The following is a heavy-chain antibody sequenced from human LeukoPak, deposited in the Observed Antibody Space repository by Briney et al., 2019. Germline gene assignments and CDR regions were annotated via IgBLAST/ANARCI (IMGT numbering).Heavy chain of an antibody. CDR3: ARDRDSSGYSNDAFDI. CDR1: GFTFNVNG. J-gene: IGHJ3*02. D-gene: IGHD3-22*01. V-gene: IGHV3-20*04. Sequence: RPGGSLRLSCAASGFTFNVNGWSWVGQPPGRGLEWVSGIYWNGGSTGYADSVKGRFTISRDNAKNSLYLQMNSLRAEDTALYYCARDRDSSGYSNDAFDIWGQGTMVTVSS. CDR2: IYWNGGST.